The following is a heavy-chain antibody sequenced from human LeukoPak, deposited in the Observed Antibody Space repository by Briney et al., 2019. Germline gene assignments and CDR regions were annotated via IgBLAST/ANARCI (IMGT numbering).Heavy chain of an antibody. CDR1: GGCFSGYY. CDR2: INHSGST. D-gene: IGHD3-22*01. CDR3: ARGVVASH. J-gene: IGHJ4*02. Sequence: SETLSLTCAVYGGCFSGYYWSWIRQPPGKGLEWIGEINHSGSTNYNPSLKSRVTISVDTSKNQFSLKLSPVTAADTAVYYCARGVVASHWGQGTPVTVSS. V-gene: IGHV4-34*01.